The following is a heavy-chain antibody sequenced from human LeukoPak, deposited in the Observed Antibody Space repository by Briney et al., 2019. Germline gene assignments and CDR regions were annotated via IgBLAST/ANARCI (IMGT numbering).Heavy chain of an antibody. CDR2: ISYNGNT. V-gene: IGHV4-39*01. CDR3: ARGSSDFITIFGVVISRLSFDY. CDR1: GDSISSNNYF. J-gene: IGHJ4*02. D-gene: IGHD3-3*01. Sequence: PSETLSLTCTVSGDSISSNNYFWGWICQPPGKGLEWIGEISYNGNTYYNPSLKSRVTISVDTSKNQFSLKLSSVIAADTAVYYCARGSSDFITIFGVVISRLSFDYWGQGTLVTVSS.